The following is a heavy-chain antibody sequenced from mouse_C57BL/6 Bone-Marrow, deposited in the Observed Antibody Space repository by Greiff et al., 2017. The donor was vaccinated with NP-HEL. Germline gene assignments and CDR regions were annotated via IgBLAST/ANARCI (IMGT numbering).Heavy chain of an antibody. CDR2: IYPGSGST. D-gene: IGHD2-1*01. V-gene: IGHV1-55*01. Sequence: QVQLQQPGAELVKPGASVKMSCKASGYTFTSYWITWVKQRPGQGLEWIGDIYPGSGSTNYNEKFKSKATLTVDTTSSTAYMQLSSLTSEDSAVYYCATSKGKDAMDYWGQGTSVTVSA. J-gene: IGHJ4*01. CDR3: ATSKGKDAMDY. CDR1: GYTFTSYW.